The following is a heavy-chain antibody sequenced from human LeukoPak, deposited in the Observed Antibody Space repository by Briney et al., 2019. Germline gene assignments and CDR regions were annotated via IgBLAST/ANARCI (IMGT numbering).Heavy chain of an antibody. V-gene: IGHV4-30-2*01. J-gene: IGHJ4*02. Sequence: PSETLSLTCTVSGGSISSGGYYWSWIRQPPGKGLEWIGYIYHSGSTYYNPSLKSRVTISVDRSKNQFSLKLSSVTAADTAVYYCARVRTQAGDYTFDYWGQGTLVTVSS. D-gene: IGHD7-27*01. CDR2: IYHSGST. CDR1: GGSISSGGYY. CDR3: ARVRTQAGDYTFDY.